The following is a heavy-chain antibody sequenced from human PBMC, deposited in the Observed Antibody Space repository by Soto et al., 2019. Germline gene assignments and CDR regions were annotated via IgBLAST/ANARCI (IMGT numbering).Heavy chain of an antibody. CDR2: ISYDGSNK. V-gene: IGHV3-30-3*01. D-gene: IGHD7-27*01. Sequence: QVQLVESGGGVVQPGRSLRLSCAASGFTFSSYAMHWVRQAPGKGLEWVAVISYDGSNKYYADSVKGRFTISRDNSKNTLYLQMNRLRAEDTAVYYCARDLLGSYYYGMDVWGQGTTVTVSS. CDR1: GFTFSSYA. J-gene: IGHJ6*02. CDR3: ARDLLGSYYYGMDV.